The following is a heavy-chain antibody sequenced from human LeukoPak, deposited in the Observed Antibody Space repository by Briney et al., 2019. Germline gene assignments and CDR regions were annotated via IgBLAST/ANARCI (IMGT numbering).Heavy chain of an antibody. CDR3: ARHRHYYDSSGYDCDY. CDR1: GYSFTSYW. Sequence: GESLMISCKGSGYSFTSYWISWVRQMPGKGLEWMGRIDPSDSYTNYSPSFQGHVTISADKSISTAYLQWSSLKASDTAMYYCARHRHYYDSSGYDCDYWGQGTLVTVSS. V-gene: IGHV5-10-1*01. J-gene: IGHJ4*02. CDR2: IDPSDSYT. D-gene: IGHD3-22*01.